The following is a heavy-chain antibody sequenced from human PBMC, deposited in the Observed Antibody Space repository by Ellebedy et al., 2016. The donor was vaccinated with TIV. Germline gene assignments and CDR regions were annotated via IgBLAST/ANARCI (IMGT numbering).Heavy chain of an antibody. Sequence: MPSETLSLTCTVSGGSISSGGYYWSWIRQHPGKGLEWIGYIYYSGSTYYNPSLKSRVTISVDRSKNQFSLKLSSVTAADTAVYYCARGNRDIVVVPAAIDWFDPWGQGTLVTVSS. CDR2: IYYSGST. CDR3: ARGNRDIVVVPAAIDWFDP. V-gene: IGHV4-31*03. D-gene: IGHD2-2*01. J-gene: IGHJ5*02. CDR1: GGSISSGGYY.